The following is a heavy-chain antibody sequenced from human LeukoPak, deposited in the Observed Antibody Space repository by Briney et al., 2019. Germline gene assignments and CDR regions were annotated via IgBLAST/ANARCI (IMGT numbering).Heavy chain of an antibody. CDR3: ARDHSSGWYYPNYYYYMDV. CDR1: GGTFSSYG. J-gene: IGHJ6*03. CDR2: ISAYNGNT. Sequence: ASVKVSCKASGGTFSSYGISWVRQAPGQGLEWMGWISAYNGNTNYAQKLQGRVTMTTDTSTSTAYMELRSLRSDDTAVYYCARDHSSGWYYPNYYYYMDVWGKGTTVTVSS. V-gene: IGHV1-18*01. D-gene: IGHD6-19*01.